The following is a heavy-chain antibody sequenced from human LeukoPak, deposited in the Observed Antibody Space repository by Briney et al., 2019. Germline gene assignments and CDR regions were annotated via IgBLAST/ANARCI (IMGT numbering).Heavy chain of an antibody. CDR2: ITSSGREV. Sequence: GGSLRLSCAASGFSFSTYNMNWVRQAPGKALEWVSSITSSGREVFYIDSVKGRFTISRDNAEKSLYLQMDSLRAEDTAVYFCARDPYNGAYGNDYYYYMDAWGKGTTVTVSS. V-gene: IGHV3-21*01. CDR3: ARDPYNGAYGNDYYYYMDA. CDR1: GFSFSTYN. D-gene: IGHD5-12*01. J-gene: IGHJ6*03.